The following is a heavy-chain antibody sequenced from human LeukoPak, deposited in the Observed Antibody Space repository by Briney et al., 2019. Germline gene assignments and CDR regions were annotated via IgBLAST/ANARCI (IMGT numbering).Heavy chain of an antibody. V-gene: IGHV4-34*01. CDR1: GGSFSGYY. CDR2: INHSGST. J-gene: IGHJ5*02. Sequence: SETLSLTCAVYGGSFSGYYWSWIRQPPGKGLEWIGEINHSGSTNYNPSLKSRVTISVDTSKNQFSLKLSSVTAADTAVYYCARGRRGVRGVMKGTGWFDPWGQGTLVTVSS. D-gene: IGHD3-10*01. CDR3: ARGRRGVRGVMKGTGWFDP.